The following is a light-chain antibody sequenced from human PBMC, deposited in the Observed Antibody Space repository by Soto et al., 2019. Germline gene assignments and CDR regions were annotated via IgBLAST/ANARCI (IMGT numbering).Light chain of an antibody. CDR2: GAS. Sequence: EIVLTQSPGTLSLSPGERATLSCRASQSVGSNYLAWYQQRPGQPPNLLIFGASHRAPDIPDRFSGSGSGTDFTLTISSLQPEDFATYYCQQSYSTPTFGQGTRLEIK. J-gene: IGKJ5*01. CDR1: QSVGSNY. CDR3: QQSYSTPT. V-gene: IGKV3-20*01.